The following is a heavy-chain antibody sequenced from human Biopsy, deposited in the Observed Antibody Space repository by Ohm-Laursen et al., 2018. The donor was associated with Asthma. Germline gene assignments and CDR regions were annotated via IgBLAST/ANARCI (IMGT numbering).Heavy chain of an antibody. CDR1: GFTFSNYG. J-gene: IGHJ6*02. Sequence: SLRLSCSASGFTFSNYGMHWVRQVAGKGLDWVAVVTYDGISQYYAESVKGRFTISRDNSRNTLNLQMNSVRPDDTAVYFCARERAGVLGSYNGMDVWGPGTTVRVSS. CDR3: ARERAGVLGSYNGMDV. CDR2: VTYDGISQ. D-gene: IGHD2-8*01. V-gene: IGHV3-30*03.